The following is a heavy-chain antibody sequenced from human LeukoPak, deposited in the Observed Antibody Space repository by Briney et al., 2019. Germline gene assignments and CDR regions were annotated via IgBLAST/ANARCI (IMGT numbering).Heavy chain of an antibody. J-gene: IGHJ4*02. CDR2: ISSSGSTI. CDR3: ASPGSSIRCDIDY. D-gene: IGHD2-2*01. V-gene: IGHV3-11*04. CDR1: GFTFSDYY. Sequence: MAGGSLRLSCAASGFTFSDYYMSWIRQAPGKGLEWVSYISSSGSTIYYADSVKGRFTISRDNAKNSLYLQMNSLRAEDTALYYCASPGSSIRCDIDYWGQGTLVTVSS.